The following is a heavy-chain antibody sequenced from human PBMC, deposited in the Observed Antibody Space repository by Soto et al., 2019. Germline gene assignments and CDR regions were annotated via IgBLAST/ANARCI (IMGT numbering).Heavy chain of an antibody. D-gene: IGHD2-15*01. CDR1: GYTFTSYG. CDR3: ARYCSGGSCLLERVDYYYYYYMDV. J-gene: IGHJ6*03. Sequence: QVQLVQSGAEVKKPGASVKVSCKASGYTFTSYGISWVRQAPGQGLEWMGWISAYNGNTNYAQKIQGRVTMTTDTSTSTAYMELRSLRSDDTAVYYCARYCSGGSCLLERVDYYYYYYMDVWGKGTTVTVSS. V-gene: IGHV1-18*01. CDR2: ISAYNGNT.